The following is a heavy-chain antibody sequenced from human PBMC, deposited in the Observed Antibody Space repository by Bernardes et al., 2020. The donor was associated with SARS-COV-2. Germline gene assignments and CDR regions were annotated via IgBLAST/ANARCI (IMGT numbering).Heavy chain of an antibody. D-gene: IGHD3-9*01. CDR2: MNSDGSTI. V-gene: IGHV3-74*01. Sequence: GGSLRLSCAASGFTFSSSWMNWVRQAPGKGLMWVARMNSDGSTIYYADSVKGRFTISRDNAENTLYLQMNSLRAEDTAVYYCARAGYDRFDYWGKGTLVTVSA. J-gene: IGHJ4*02. CDR3: ARAGYDRFDY. CDR1: GFTFSSSW.